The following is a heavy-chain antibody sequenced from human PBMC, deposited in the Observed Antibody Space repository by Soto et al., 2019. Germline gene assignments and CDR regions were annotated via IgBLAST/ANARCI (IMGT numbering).Heavy chain of an antibody. CDR1: NGSISPNY. J-gene: IGHJ4*02. CDR3: ARLGAYFQALDS. D-gene: IGHD3-16*01. Sequence: PSETLSLTCTVSNGSISPNYWSWIRQPPGKGLEWIGYIYFAGTTTYNPSLKSRVTISLDASKNRFSLRLTSVTTAVTAVYYCARLGAYFQALDSWGQGTLVTVSS. CDR2: IYFAGTT. V-gene: IGHV4-59*08.